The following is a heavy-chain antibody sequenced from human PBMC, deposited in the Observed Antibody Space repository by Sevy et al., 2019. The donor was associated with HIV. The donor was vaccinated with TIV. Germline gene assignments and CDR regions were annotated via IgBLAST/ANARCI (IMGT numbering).Heavy chain of an antibody. CDR1: GSTFSRSG. CDR3: AKMGSTTVTTSDAFDL. V-gene: IGHV3-30*02. J-gene: IGHJ3*01. Sequence: GGSLRLSCAATGSTFSRSGMHWVRQAPGKGLEWVSFTRYDGTTKNYADSVKGRFTISRDNSKNTLYLQMNSLRADDTAVYYCAKMGSTTVTTSDAFDLWGQGTMVTVSS. D-gene: IGHD4-17*01. CDR2: TRYDGTTK.